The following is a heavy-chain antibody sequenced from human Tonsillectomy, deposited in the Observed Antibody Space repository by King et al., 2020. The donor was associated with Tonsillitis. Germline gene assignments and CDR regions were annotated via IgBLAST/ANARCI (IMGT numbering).Heavy chain of an antibody. CDR3: ASLTFMTTAGTNAFDI. Sequence: VQLQESGGGLVQPGRSLRLSCAAPGSTSSSYAMHWVRQAPAKGLEGVAVISYDGSNKYYADSVKGRFTISRDNSKNTLYLQMNSLRAEDTAVYYCASLTFMTTAGTNAFDIWGQGTMVTVSS. J-gene: IGHJ3*02. V-gene: IGHV3-30-3*01. CDR2: ISYDGSNK. CDR1: GSTSSSYA. D-gene: IGHD6-13*01.